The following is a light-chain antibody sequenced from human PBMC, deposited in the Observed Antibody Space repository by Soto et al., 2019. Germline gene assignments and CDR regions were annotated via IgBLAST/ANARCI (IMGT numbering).Light chain of an antibody. CDR2: GAS. V-gene: IGKV3-20*01. CDR3: QQYDSSLWT. CDR1: QSVSSSY. J-gene: IGKJ1*01. Sequence: EIVLTQSPGTLSLSPVERATLSCRASQSVSSSYLAWYQKKPGQAPRLLIYGASSRATGIPDRFSGSGAGTDFTLTISRREPEDFAVYYCQQYDSSLWTVGQGTKVDI.